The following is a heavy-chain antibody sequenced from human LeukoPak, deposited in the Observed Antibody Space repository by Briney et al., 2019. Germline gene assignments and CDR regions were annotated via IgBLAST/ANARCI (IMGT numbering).Heavy chain of an antibody. CDR2: IYYSGST. CDR1: GGSISSYY. D-gene: IGHD3-22*01. CDR3: ARGDRDYYDSSGYYKFDY. Sequence: SETLSPTCTVSGGSISSYYWSWIRQPPGKGLEWIGYIYYSGSTNYNPSLKSRVTISVDTSKNQFSLKLSSVTAADTAVYYCARGDRDYYDSSGYYKFDYWGQGTLVTVSS. V-gene: IGHV4-59*01. J-gene: IGHJ4*02.